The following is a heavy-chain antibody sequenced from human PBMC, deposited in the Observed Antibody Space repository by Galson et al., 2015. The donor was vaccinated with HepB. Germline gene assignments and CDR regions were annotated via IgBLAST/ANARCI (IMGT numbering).Heavy chain of an antibody. CDR3: ARDGRGDGAAAVSSDY. J-gene: IGHJ4*02. CDR2: ISSSSSTI. Sequence: SLRLSCAASGFTFSSYSMNWVRQAPGKGLEWVSYISSSSSTIYYADSVKGRFTISRDNAKNSLYLQMNSLRAEDTAVYYCARDGRGDGAAAVSSDYWGQGTLVTVSS. D-gene: IGHD6-13*01. CDR1: GFTFSSYS. V-gene: IGHV3-48*01.